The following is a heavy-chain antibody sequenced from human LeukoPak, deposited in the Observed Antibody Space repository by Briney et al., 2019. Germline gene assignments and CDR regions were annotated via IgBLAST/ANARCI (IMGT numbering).Heavy chain of an antibody. V-gene: IGHV1-2*02. J-gene: IGHJ4*02. Sequence: ASVKVSCKASGYTFHAFFIHWVRQAPGQGLEWLGWINPHSGDATYAQSFQGRVTMTRDTSISTIYMEVTSLISDDTAIYYCARAYANYGDYWGQGTLVTVSS. CDR1: GYTFHAFF. CDR2: INPHSGDA. D-gene: IGHD3-10*01. CDR3: ARAYANYGDY.